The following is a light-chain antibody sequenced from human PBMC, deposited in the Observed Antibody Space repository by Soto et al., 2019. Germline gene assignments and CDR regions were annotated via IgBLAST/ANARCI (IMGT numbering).Light chain of an antibody. CDR1: QGIRSW. Sequence: DIQMTQSPSTLAAAVGDRVTITCRASQGIRSWLAWYQQKPGKAPKVLIYDASSLESGVPSRFSGSGSGAEFTLTISSLQPDDFATYYCQKYNSYLYTFGQGTKLEIK. J-gene: IGKJ2*01. V-gene: IGKV1-5*01. CDR3: QKYNSYLYT. CDR2: DAS.